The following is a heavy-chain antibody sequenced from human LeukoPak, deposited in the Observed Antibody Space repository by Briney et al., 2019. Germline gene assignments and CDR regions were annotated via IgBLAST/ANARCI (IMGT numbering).Heavy chain of an antibody. V-gene: IGHV4-39*07. D-gene: IGHD3-9*01. CDR2: IYSSGST. CDR1: GASISSGSNY. Sequence: PSETLSLTCSVSGASISSGSNYWGWIRQPPGKTLEWIGSIYSSGSTYYNSSLQSRVIIIIDTPKNHFSLTLSSVTAADTAVYYCARQYSDILTGYHRGELYWYFDLWGRGTLVTVSS. J-gene: IGHJ2*01. CDR3: ARQYSDILTGYHRGELYWYFDL.